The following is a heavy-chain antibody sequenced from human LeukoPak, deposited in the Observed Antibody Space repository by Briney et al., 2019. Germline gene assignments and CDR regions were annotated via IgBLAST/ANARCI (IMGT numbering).Heavy chain of an antibody. Sequence: GRSLRLSCAASGFTFYDYAMHWVRHAPGKGLEWVSGISWNSGSIVYADSVKGRFTISRDNAKNSLYLQMNSLRAEDTALYYCAKDRGNYYDSSGPFDYWGQGTLVTVSS. CDR2: ISWNSGSI. CDR3: AKDRGNYYDSSGPFDY. J-gene: IGHJ4*02. D-gene: IGHD3-22*01. CDR1: GFTFYDYA. V-gene: IGHV3-9*01.